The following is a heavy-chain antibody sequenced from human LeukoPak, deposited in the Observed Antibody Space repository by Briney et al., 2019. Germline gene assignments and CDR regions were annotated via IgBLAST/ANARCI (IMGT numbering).Heavy chain of an antibody. V-gene: IGHV4-34*01. CDR2: INHSGST. D-gene: IGHD3-10*01. CDR3: ARGNSLGRLYGYYFDY. Sequence: SETLSLTCAVYGGSFSGYYWSWIRQPPGKGLEWIGEINHSGSTNYNPSLKSRVTISVDTSKNQFSLKLSSVTAADTAVYYCARGNSLGRLYGYYFDYWGQGTLVTVSP. J-gene: IGHJ4*02. CDR1: GGSFSGYY.